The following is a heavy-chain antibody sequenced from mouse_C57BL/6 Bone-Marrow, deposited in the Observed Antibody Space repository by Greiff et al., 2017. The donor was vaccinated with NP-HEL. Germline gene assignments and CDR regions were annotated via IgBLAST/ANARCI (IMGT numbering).Heavy chain of an antibody. CDR2: IWSGGST. Sequence: QVQLQQSGPGLVQPSQSLSITCTVSGFSLTSYGVHWVRQSPGKGLEWLGVIWSGGSTDYNDAFMSRLSITKDDSNSQVFFKMNSLQAYETSIYYCAKIGCASAYWGQGTLVTVSA. CDR3: AKIGCASAY. CDR1: GFSLTSYG. J-gene: IGHJ3*01. V-gene: IGHV2-5*01.